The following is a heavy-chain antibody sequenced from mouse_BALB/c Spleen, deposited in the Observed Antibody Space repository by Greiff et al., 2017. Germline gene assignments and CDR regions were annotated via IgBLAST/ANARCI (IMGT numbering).Heavy chain of an antibody. CDR2: ISDGGSYT. CDR1: GFTFSDYY. V-gene: IGHV5-4*02. J-gene: IGHJ3*01. D-gene: IGHD4-1*01. Sequence: EVQRVESGGGLVKPGGSLKLSCAASGFTFSDYYMYWVRQTPEKRLEWVATISDGGSYTYYPDSVKGRFTISRDNAKNNLYLQMSSLKSEDTAMYYCARDNWDIAYWGQGTLVTVSA. CDR3: ARDNWDIAY.